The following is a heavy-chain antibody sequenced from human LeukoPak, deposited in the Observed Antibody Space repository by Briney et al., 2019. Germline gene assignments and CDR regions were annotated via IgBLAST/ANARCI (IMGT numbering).Heavy chain of an antibody. CDR3: ARAGNYYGRHTNWFDP. D-gene: IGHD3-10*01. V-gene: IGHV3-11*04. Sequence: PGGSLRLSCAASGFTFSDYYMSWIRQAPGKGLEWVSYISSSGSTIYYADSVKGRFTISRDNAKNSLYLQMNSLRAGDTAVYYCARAGNYYGRHTNWFDPWGQGTLVTVSS. J-gene: IGHJ5*02. CDR2: ISSSGSTI. CDR1: GFTFSDYY.